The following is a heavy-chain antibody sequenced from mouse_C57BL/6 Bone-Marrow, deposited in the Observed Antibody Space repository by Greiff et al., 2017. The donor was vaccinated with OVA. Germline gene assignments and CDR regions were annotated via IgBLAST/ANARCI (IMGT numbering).Heavy chain of an antibody. D-gene: IGHD1-1*01. Sequence: VQLQQSGAELVKPGASVKLSCKASGYTFTSYWMHWVKQRPGQGLEWIGMIHPNSGSTNYNEKFKSKATLTVDKSSSTAYMQLSSLTSEDSAVYYCARYPYYYGSGDYWGQGTTLTVSS. CDR1: GYTFTSYW. J-gene: IGHJ2*01. CDR2: IHPNSGST. CDR3: ARYPYYYGSGDY. V-gene: IGHV1-64*01.